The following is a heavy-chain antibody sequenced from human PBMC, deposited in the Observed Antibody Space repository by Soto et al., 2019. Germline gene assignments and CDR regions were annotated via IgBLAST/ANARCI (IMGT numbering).Heavy chain of an antibody. J-gene: IGHJ5*02. Sequence: PGGSLRLSCAASGFTFSSYAMTWVRQAPGKGLEWVAVISYDGSNKYYADSVKGRFTISRDNSKNTLYLQMNSLRAEDTAVYYCAGTNWFDPWGQGTLVTVSS. CDR2: ISYDGSNK. CDR1: GFTFSSYA. V-gene: IGHV3-30*03. CDR3: AGTNWFDP.